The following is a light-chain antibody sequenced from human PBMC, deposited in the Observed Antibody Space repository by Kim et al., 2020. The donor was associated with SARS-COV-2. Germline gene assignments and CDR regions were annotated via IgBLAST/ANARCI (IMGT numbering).Light chain of an antibody. V-gene: IGLV3-9*01. CDR3: QVWDGTTVV. CDR2: RDY. CDR1: NFGFKN. Sequence: ADLVKTASITCDGYNFGFKNVHWYHQGPGQAPLLIIYRDYNRPSEVLVRFSGSNSGNTATLTISRAQAGDEAHYYCQVWDGTTVVFGPGTRVAVL. J-gene: IGLJ1*01.